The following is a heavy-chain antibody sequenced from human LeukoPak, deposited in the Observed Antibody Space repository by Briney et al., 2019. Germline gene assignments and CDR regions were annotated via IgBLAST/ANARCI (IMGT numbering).Heavy chain of an antibody. J-gene: IGHJ4*02. V-gene: IGHV3-64D*06. CDR2: ISTVVGRT. Sequence: GGSLRLSRSASGFTFSDYAMHWIRQTPGKRLEYVSAISTVVGRTFYADSVNGRFTISRDNSGSMLYLQMSSLSPDDTGVYYCVKPTRGLGVQFGLDSWGQGTPVTVSS. D-gene: IGHD3-16*01. CDR3: VKPTRGLGVQFGLDS. CDR1: GFTFSDYA.